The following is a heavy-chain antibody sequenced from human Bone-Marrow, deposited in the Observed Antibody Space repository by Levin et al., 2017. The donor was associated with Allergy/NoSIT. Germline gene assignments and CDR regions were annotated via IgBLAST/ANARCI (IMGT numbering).Heavy chain of an antibody. CDR3: ARVADV. CDR2: IYHSGST. D-gene: IGHD2-15*01. Sequence: PSETLSLTCAVSGYSISSGYYWGWIRQPPGKGLEWIGSIYHSGSTYYNPSLKSRVTISVDTSKNQFSLKLSSVTAADTAVYYCARVADVWGKGTTVTVSS. J-gene: IGHJ6*04. V-gene: IGHV4-38-2*01. CDR1: GYSISSGYY.